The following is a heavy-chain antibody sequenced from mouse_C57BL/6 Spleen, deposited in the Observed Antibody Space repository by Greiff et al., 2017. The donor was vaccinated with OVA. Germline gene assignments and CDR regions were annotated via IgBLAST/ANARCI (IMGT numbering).Heavy chain of an antibody. J-gene: IGHJ4*01. V-gene: IGHV1-7*01. CDR1: GYTFTSYW. D-gene: IGHD2-4*01. Sequence: QVQLKQSGAELAKPGASVKLSCKASGYTFTSYWMHWVKQRPGQGLEWIGYINPSSGYTKYNQKFKDKATFTADKSSSTAYMQLSSLTYEDSAVYYWARPIYDDYDEKGYYAMDYWGQGTSVTVSS. CDR2: INPSSGYT. CDR3: ARPIYDDYDEKGYYAMDY.